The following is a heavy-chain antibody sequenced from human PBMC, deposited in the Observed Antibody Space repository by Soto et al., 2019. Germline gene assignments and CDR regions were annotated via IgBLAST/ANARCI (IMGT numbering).Heavy chain of an antibody. CDR3: ASLWFGELPH. V-gene: IGHV3-30-3*01. CDR1: GFTFSSYA. CDR2: ISYDGSNK. D-gene: IGHD3-10*01. J-gene: IGHJ4*02. Sequence: SLRLSCAASGFTFSSYAMHWVRQAPGKGLEWVAVISYDGSNKYYADSVKGRFTISRDNSKNTLYLQMNSLRAEDTAVYYCASLWFGELPHWGQGTLVTVSS.